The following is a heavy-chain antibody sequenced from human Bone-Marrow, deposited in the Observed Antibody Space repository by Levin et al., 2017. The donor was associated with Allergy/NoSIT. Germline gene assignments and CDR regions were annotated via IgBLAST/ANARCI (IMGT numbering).Heavy chain of an antibody. CDR2: VKDRANRHAT. CDR3: ARDSVKWSLDY. CDR1: GFIFSDHH. V-gene: IGHV3-72*01. D-gene: IGHD2-15*01. J-gene: IGHJ4*02. Sequence: GGSLRLSCGASGFIFSDHHMDWVRQAPGKGLEWVARVKDRANRHATHYAASVEDRFTISRDNSKNLLYLQMHSLKTEDTAIYYCARDSVKWSLDYWGQGTLVTVSS.